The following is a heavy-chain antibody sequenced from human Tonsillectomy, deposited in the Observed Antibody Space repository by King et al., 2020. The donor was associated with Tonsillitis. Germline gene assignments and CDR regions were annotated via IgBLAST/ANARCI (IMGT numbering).Heavy chain of an antibody. CDR3: AKVAVVTGGNWFDP. CDR1: GFTFSSDA. Sequence: VQLVGSGGGLVQPGGSLRLSCAASGFTFSSDAMSWVRQAPGKGLEWVSAIRGSGGSQYYAESVKGRFTISRDNSKNTLYLQMNSLGAGDTAVYYCAKVAVVTGGNWFDPWGQGTLVTVSS. D-gene: IGHD4-23*01. J-gene: IGHJ5*02. CDR2: IRGSGGSQ. V-gene: IGHV3-23*04.